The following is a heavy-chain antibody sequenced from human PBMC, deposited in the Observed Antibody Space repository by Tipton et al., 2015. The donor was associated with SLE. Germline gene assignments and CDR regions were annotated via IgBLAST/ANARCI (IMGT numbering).Heavy chain of an antibody. J-gene: IGHJ4*02. D-gene: IGHD6-19*01. CDR1: GFTFSAYW. V-gene: IGHV3-7*03. Sequence: SLRLSCTASGFTFSAYWMTWVRQAPGKGLEWVASMNQDGSEEYYVDSVKGRFSISRDNAENSLYLQMNSLRAEDTAVYYCAKARYSSGWLVDYWGQGTLVTVSS. CDR2: MNQDGSEE. CDR3: AKARYSSGWLVDY.